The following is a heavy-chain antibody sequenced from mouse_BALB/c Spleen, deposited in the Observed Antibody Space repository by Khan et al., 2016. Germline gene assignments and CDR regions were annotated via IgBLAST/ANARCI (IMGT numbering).Heavy chain of an antibody. CDR2: INPDSSTI. D-gene: IGHD6-1*01. Sequence: EVKLLESGGGLVQPGGSLQLSCAASGFDFSRYWMSWVRQAPGKGLEWIGEINPDSSTINYTPSLKAKFIISRDNAKNTLYLQMSKVRSEDTALXCWASGGCHGYLGRWGQGTRVTVTA. V-gene: IGHV4-1*02. CDR3: ASGGCHGYLGR. J-gene: IGHJ3*01. CDR1: GFDFSRYW.